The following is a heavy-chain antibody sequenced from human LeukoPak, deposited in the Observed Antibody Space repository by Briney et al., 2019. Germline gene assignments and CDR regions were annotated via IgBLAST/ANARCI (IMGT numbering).Heavy chain of an antibody. D-gene: IGHD1-26*01. V-gene: IGHV5-51*01. CDR1: GYSFTSYW. CDR3: ARHVDSGTYYFQY. J-gene: IGHJ4*02. Sequence: GESLKISCKGSGYSFTSYWIGWVRQMPGKGLEWMGIIYPDDSDTIYSPSFQGQVTISADKSISTAYLQWSSLKASDTAMYYCARHVDSGTYYFQYWGQGTLVTVSP. CDR2: IYPDDSDT.